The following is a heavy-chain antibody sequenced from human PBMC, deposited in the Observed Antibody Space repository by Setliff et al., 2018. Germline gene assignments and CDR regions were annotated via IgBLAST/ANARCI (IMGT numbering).Heavy chain of an antibody. Sequence: LSLTCTVSGYSISSGYIWGWIRQPPGKGLEWVGRIRNKDNSYTTEYAASVRGRFTISRDDSKNTAYLQMNSLKTEDTAVYYCAAAPAGSDVFDMWGQGTMVTVSS. CDR3: AAAPAGSDVFDM. CDR2: IRNKDNSYTT. CDR1: GYSISSGY. J-gene: IGHJ3*02. V-gene: IGHV3-72*01. D-gene: IGHD6-13*01.